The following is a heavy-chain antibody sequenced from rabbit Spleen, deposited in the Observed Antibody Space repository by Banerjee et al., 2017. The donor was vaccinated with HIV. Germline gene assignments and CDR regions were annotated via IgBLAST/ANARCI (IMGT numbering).Heavy chain of an antibody. CDR3: VREVAAKFNL. V-gene: IGHV1S7*01. J-gene: IGHJ4*01. Sequence: QLKESGGGLVQPGGSLKLSCKASGFDFSSYYMSWVRQAPGKGLEWIGYIDPVFGSTSFASWVNGRFTISSHNAQNTLYLRLNSLTAADTATYFCVREVAAKFNLWGQGTLVTVS. CDR2: IDPVFGST. CDR1: GFDFSSYY. D-gene: IGHD4-1*01.